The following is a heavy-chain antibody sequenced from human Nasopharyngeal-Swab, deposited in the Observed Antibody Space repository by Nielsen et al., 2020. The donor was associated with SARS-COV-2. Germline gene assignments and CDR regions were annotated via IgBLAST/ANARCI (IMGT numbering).Heavy chain of an antibody. V-gene: IGHV1-69*01. J-gene: IGHJ4*02. Sequence: WVRQAPGQGLEWMEGIIPIFGTANYAQKFQGRVTITADESTSTAYMELSSLRSEDTAVYYCARDQAGGGVLGYWGQGTLVTVSS. CDR2: IIPIFGTA. D-gene: IGHD2-8*02. CDR3: ARDQAGGGVLGY.